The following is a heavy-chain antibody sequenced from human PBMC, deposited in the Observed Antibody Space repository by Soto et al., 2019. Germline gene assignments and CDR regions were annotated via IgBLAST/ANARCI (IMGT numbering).Heavy chain of an antibody. D-gene: IGHD5-12*01. CDR1: GGSISSGDYY. CDR3: AREADIVATTESGDYYYYGMDV. J-gene: IGHJ6*02. Sequence: QVQLQESGPGLVKPSQTLSLTCTVSGGSISSGDYYWSWIRQPPGKGLEWIGYIYYSGSTYYNPSLKSRVTISVDTSKNQFSLKLSSVTAADTAVYYCAREADIVATTESGDYYYYGMDVWGQGTTVTVSS. CDR2: IYYSGST. V-gene: IGHV4-30-4*01.